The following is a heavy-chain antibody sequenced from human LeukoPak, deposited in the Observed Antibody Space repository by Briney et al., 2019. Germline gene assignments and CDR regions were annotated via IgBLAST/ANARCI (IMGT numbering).Heavy chain of an antibody. CDR1: GGSISGYY. CDR3: ASTIFGVVITPGDCYYYMDV. CDR2: IYYSGNT. J-gene: IGHJ6*03. Sequence: KPSETLSLTCSVSGGSISGYYWSWIRQSPGKRLEWIAYIYYSGNTNYNPSLKSRVNISVDTSKNQFSLKLSSVTAADTAVYYCASTIFGVVITPGDCYYYMDVWGKGTTVTVSS. D-gene: IGHD3-3*01. V-gene: IGHV4-59*01.